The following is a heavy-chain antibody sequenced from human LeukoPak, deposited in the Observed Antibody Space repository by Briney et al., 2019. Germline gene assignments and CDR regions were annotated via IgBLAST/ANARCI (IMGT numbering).Heavy chain of an antibody. CDR3: ARSSGWYLYFDY. CDR2: INPNSGGT. CDR1: GYTFTGYY. Sequence: ASVKVSCKASGYTFTGYYMHWVRQAPGQGLEWMGWINPNSGGTNYAQKFQGRVTMTRDTSISTAYMELSRLGSDDTAVYYCARSSGWYLYFDYWGQGTLVTVSS. J-gene: IGHJ4*02. V-gene: IGHV1-2*02. D-gene: IGHD6-19*01.